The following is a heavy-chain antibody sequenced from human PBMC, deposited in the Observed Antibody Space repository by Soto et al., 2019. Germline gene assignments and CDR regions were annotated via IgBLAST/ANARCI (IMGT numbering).Heavy chain of an antibody. CDR2: IRGGGGDT. J-gene: IGHJ4*02. CDR3: VKAHSDSYYYFDY. Sequence: EVQLLESGGGLVQPGGSLRLSCAASGVTLSFCAMSWVRQAPGKGLKWVSSIRGGGGDTYYADSVRGRFTISRDNSKNRIYQQMTSLRGADTAVYYCVKAHSDSYYYFDYWGQGTLVTVSS. V-gene: IGHV3-23*01. CDR1: GVTLSFCA. D-gene: IGHD3-22*01.